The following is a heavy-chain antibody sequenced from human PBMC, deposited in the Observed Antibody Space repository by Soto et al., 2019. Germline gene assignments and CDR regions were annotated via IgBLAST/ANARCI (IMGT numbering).Heavy chain of an antibody. J-gene: IGHJ4*02. CDR3: ARDQGYDFWSGYATRFDY. CDR2: IWNDGSNK. D-gene: IGHD3-3*01. V-gene: IGHV3-33*01. CDR1: GFTFSSYG. Sequence: QVQLVESGGGVVQPGRSLRLSCAASGFTFSSYGMHWVRQAPGKGLEWVAVIWNDGSNKYYADSVKGRFTISRDNSKNSLYLQMNSLRAEDTAVYDCARDQGYDFWSGYATRFDYWGQGTLVTVSS.